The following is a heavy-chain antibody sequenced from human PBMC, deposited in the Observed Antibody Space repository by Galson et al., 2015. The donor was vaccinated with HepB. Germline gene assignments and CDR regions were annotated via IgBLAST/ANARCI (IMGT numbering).Heavy chain of an antibody. J-gene: IGHJ5*02. Sequence: CAISGDSVSSNSAAWNWIRQSPSRGLEWLGRTYYRSKWYYDYAVSVRSGITINPDISRNQFSLQLYSVTPEDTAVYYCARNVYYDTSGYYYKPGWVDPWGQGTLVTVSS. CDR3: ARNVYYDTSGYYYKPGWVDP. V-gene: IGHV6-1*01. D-gene: IGHD3-22*01. CDR2: TYYRSKWYY. CDR1: GDSVSSNSAA.